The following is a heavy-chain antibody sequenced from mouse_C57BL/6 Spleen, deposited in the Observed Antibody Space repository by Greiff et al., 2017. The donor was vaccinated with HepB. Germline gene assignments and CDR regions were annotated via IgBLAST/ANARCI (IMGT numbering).Heavy chain of an antibody. V-gene: IGHV1-42*01. CDR1: GYSFTGYY. J-gene: IGHJ2*01. Sequence: VQLQQSGPELVKPGASVKISCKASGYSFTGYYMNWVKQSPEKSLEWIGEINPSTGGTTYNQKFKAKATLTVDKSSITAYMQLKSLTSEDSAVYYCARLEQYSNFYYIDYWGQGTTLTVSS. CDR2: INPSTGGT. CDR3: ARLEQYSNFYYIDY. D-gene: IGHD2-5*01.